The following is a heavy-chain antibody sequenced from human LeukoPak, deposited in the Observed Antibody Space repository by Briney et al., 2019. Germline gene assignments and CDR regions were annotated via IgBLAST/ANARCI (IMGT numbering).Heavy chain of an antibody. Sequence: SETLSLTCTVSGDSISSSSSYWGWIRQPPGKGLEWIGRIYTSGSTNYNPSLKSRVTMSEDTSKKQFSLKLSSVTAADTAVYYCARLSSSWYQDWYFDLWGRGTLVTVSS. CDR3: ARLSSSWYQDWYFDL. J-gene: IGHJ2*01. D-gene: IGHD6-13*01. V-gene: IGHV4-61*05. CDR2: IYTSGST. CDR1: GDSISSSSSY.